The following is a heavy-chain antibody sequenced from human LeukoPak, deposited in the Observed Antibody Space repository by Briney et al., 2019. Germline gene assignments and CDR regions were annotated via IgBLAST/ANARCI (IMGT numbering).Heavy chain of an antibody. CDR3: ARVNPGYYYYMDV. J-gene: IGHJ6*03. CDR2: IYDSGRT. CDR1: GGFISSYI. D-gene: IGHD1-1*01. Sequence: NPSETLSLTCRVSGGFISSYIWTWIRQSPGKGLEWVGYIYDSGRTGYNPSLKSRLTISVDAAHHQFSLGLNSVTAADTAVYYCARVNPGYYYYMDVWGNGTTVIISS. V-gene: IGHV4-59*01.